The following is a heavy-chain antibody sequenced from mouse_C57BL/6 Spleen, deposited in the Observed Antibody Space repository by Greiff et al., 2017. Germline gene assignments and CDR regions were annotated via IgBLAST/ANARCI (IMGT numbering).Heavy chain of an antibody. J-gene: IGHJ2*01. CDR1: GYTFTSYW. CDR2: IHPNSCST. D-gene: IGHD2-12*01. V-gene: IGHV1-64*01. CDR3: ARYNKVVTDY. Sequence: QVQLQQPGAELVKPGASVKLSCKASGYTFTSYWMHWVKQRPGQGLEWIGMIHPNSCSTNYNEKFKSKATLTVDKSSSTAYMQLSRLTSEDSAVYYSARYNKVVTDYWGQGTTLTVSS.